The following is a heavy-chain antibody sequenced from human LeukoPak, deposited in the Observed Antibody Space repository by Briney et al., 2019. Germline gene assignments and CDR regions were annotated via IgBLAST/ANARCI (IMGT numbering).Heavy chain of an antibody. V-gene: IGHV3-30*02. CDR3: AKDKGYGYSSSYYFDY. J-gene: IGHJ4*02. Sequence: GSLRLSCAASGFTFSSYGMHWVRQAPGKGLEWVAFIRYDGNSEFYVDSVKGRFTISRDNSKNTLYLQMNSLRAEDTAEYYCAKDKGYGYSSSYYFDYWGQGTLVTVSS. D-gene: IGHD6-6*01. CDR1: GFTFSSYG. CDR2: IRYDGNSE.